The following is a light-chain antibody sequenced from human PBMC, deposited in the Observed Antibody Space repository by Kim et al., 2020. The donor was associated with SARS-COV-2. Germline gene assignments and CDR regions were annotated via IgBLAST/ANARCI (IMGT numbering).Light chain of an antibody. V-gene: IGKV1-8*01. CDR2: SAS. CDR3: QQYYSYPRT. CDR1: QGISSY. Sequence: AIRMTQSPSSFSASTGDRVTITCRASQGISSYLAWYQQKPGKAPELLIHSASTLQSGVPSRFSGSGSGTDFTLTISCLQSEDFATYYCQQYYSYPRTFGQGTKVDIK. J-gene: IGKJ1*01.